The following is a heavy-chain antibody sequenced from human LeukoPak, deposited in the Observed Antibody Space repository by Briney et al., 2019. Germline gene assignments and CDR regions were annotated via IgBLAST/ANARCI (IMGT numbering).Heavy chain of an antibody. D-gene: IGHD3-22*01. J-gene: IGHJ4*02. CDR1: GFTFSSYA. CDR3: AKPDSSGYYFNFDY. CDR2: ISGSGGST. V-gene: IGHV3-23*01. Sequence: PGGSLRLSCAASGFTFSSYAMSWARQAPGKGLEWVSAISGSGGSTYYADSVKGRFTISRDNSKNTLYLQMNSLRAEDTAVYYCAKPDSSGYYFNFDYWGQGTLVTVSS.